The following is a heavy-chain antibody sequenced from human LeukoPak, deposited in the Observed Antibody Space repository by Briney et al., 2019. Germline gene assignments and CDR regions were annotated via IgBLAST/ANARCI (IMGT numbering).Heavy chain of an antibody. CDR1: GYPFTAYY. J-gene: IGHJ4*02. D-gene: IGHD3-22*01. CDR2: IHPNSGDT. CDR3: ARAGRGSGYYTVDY. Sequence: ASVKVSCKASGYPFTAYYIHWVRRAPGQGLEWMGRIHPNSGDTNYAQKFHDRVTMTRDTSISTAYMELSRLTSDDTAVYYCARAGRGSGYYTVDYWGQGTLVTVSS. V-gene: IGHV1-2*06.